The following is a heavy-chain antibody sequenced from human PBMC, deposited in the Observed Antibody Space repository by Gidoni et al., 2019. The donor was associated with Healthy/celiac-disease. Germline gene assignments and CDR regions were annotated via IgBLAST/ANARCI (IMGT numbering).Heavy chain of an antibody. CDR2: IYYSGST. Sequence: QLQLQESGPGLVKPSETLSLTCTVSGGSISSSSYYWGWIRQPPGKGLEWIGSIYYSGSTYYNPSLKSRVTISVDTSKNQFSLKLSSVTAADTAVYYCARRIDSPGSRNWFDPWGQGTLVTVSS. V-gene: IGHV4-39*01. CDR3: ARRIDSPGSRNWFDP. D-gene: IGHD1-26*01. CDR1: GGSISSSSYY. J-gene: IGHJ5*02.